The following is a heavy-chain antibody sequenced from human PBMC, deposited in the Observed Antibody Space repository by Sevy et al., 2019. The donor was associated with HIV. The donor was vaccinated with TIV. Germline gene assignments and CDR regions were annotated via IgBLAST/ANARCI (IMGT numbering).Heavy chain of an antibody. J-gene: IGHJ4*02. V-gene: IGHV4-4*02. CDR3: AAAAGTDVLGYYFGS. CDR1: GDSISSSHW. Sequence: SETLSLTCSVSGDSISSSHWWSWVRQTPGKGLERIGDMYHRGTTNYNPSLKSRVIISVDKSKNQFALKLTSVTAADTALDYCAAAAGTDVLGYYFGSWGQGTQVTVSS. CDR2: MYHRGTT. D-gene: IGHD6-25*01.